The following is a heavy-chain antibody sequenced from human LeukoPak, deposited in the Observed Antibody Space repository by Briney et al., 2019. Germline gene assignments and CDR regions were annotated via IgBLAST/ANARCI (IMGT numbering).Heavy chain of an antibody. D-gene: IGHD3-22*01. CDR2: ISAYNGNT. J-gene: IGHJ4*02. CDR3: ARTPTSAPPYRVGVRYFDY. Sequence: ASVKVSCKASGYTFTSYGISWVRQAPGQGLEWMGWISAYNGNTNYAQKLQGRVTMTTDTSTSTAYMELRSLRSDDTAVYYCARTPTSAPPYRVGVRYFDYWGQGTLVTVSS. CDR1: GYTFTSYG. V-gene: IGHV1-18*01.